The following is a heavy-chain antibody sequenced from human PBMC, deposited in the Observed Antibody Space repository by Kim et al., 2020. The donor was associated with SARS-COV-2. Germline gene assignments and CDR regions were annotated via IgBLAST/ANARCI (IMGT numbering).Heavy chain of an antibody. D-gene: IGHD3-10*01. V-gene: IGHV4-39*01. Sequence: SETLSLTCTVSGGSISSSTYYWGWIRQPPGKGLEWIGSIYYSGSTYCNPSLKSRVTISVDTSKNQFSLKLSSVTAADTAVYYCARTKITMVRGLIIYYYYAMDVWGQGTTVTVSS. J-gene: IGHJ6*02. CDR1: GGSISSSTYY. CDR2: IYYSGST. CDR3: ARTKITMVRGLIIYYYYAMDV.